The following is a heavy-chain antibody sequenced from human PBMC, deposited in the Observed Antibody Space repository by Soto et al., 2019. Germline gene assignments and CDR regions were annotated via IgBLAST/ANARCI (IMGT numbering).Heavy chain of an antibody. V-gene: IGHV3-13*01. CDR3: ARSTPPPASYSSGWYGAFDI. CDR2: IGTAGDT. CDR1: GFTFSSYD. J-gene: IGHJ3*02. D-gene: IGHD6-19*01. Sequence: GGSLRLSCAASGFTFSSYDMHWVXQATGKGLEWVSAIGTAGDTYYPGSVKGRFTISRENAKNSLYLQMNSLRAGDTAVYYWARSTPPPASYSSGWYGAFDIWGQGTMVTVSS.